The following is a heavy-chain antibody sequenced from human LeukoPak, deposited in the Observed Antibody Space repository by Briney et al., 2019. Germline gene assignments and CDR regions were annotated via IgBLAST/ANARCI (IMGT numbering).Heavy chain of an antibody. J-gene: IGHJ4*02. Sequence: SETLSFTCVVYGGSFSAYSWSWIRQSPGRGLEWIGEVNHSGSTNYNPSLKSRVTISADTSKNQFSLRLNSMTAADTAVYYCARDVTGSASDYWGQGTLVTVSS. V-gene: IGHV4-34*01. CDR1: GGSFSAYS. D-gene: IGHD1-1*01. CDR3: ARDVTGSASDY. CDR2: VNHSGST.